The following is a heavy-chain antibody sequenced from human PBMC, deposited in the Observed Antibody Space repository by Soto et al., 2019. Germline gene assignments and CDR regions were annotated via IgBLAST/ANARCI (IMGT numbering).Heavy chain of an antibody. D-gene: IGHD3-10*01. V-gene: IGHV3-30*18. CDR2: ISYDGSNK. CDR1: GFTFSSYG. J-gene: IGHJ4*02. Sequence: GGSLRLSCAASGFTFSSYGMHWFRQAPGKGLEWVAVISYDGSNKYYADSVKGRFTISRDNSKNTLYLQMNSLRAEDTAVYYCAKDYYYGSGSYYPPPDYWGQGTLVTVSS. CDR3: AKDYYYGSGSYYPPPDY.